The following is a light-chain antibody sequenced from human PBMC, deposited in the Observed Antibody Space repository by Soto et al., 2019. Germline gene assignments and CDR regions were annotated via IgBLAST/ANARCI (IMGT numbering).Light chain of an antibody. J-gene: IGKJ1*01. Sequence: DIQMTQSPSSLSAPEGDRVTITCRASQDIRNGLVWYQQKPGKAPKRLIYAASSLQSGVPSRFSGSGSGTEFAHTISSLQPEDFASYFCLQDYNYPRTLSQGTNVDI. V-gene: IGKV1-17*01. CDR2: AAS. CDR1: QDIRNG. CDR3: LQDYNYPRT.